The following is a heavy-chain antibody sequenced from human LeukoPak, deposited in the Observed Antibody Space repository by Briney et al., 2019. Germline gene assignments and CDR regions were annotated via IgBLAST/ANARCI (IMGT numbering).Heavy chain of an antibody. CDR3: ARDLEQRDGYNNYYYYMDV. CDR1: GGSISRGSYH. V-gene: IGHV4-61*02. Sequence: PSETLSLTCTVSGGSISRGSYHWSWIRQPAGKGLESIGRFYTSGTPNYNPSLKSRVTMSVDTSKNQFSLKLSSVTAADTAVYYCARDLEQRDGYNNYYYYMDVWGKGTTVTVSS. J-gene: IGHJ6*03. CDR2: FYTSGTP. D-gene: IGHD5-24*01.